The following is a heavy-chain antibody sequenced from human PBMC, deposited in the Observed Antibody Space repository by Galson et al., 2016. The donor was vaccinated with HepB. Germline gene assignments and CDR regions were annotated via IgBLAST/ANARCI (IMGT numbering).Heavy chain of an antibody. J-gene: IGHJ4*02. CDR1: GYTFTSYW. Sequence: QSGAEVKKPGESLTISCKGSGYTFTSYWIVWVRQMPGKGLEWMGIIHPRDSETRYSPSFQGQVTISADRSIRTAYLQWSSLKASDTAMYYCARTSTPYLDYWGQGTLVTVSS. CDR2: IHPRDSET. CDR3: ARTSTPYLDY. V-gene: IGHV5-51*01.